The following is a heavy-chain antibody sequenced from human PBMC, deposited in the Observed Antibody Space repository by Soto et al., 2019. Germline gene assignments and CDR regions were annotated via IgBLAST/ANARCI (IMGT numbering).Heavy chain of an antibody. D-gene: IGHD4-4*01. CDR3: ARVASDYINSVDN. CDR1: GFNFNAYA. J-gene: IGHJ4*02. CDR2: IGGSGGNR. V-gene: IGHV3-23*01. Sequence: EVQLLESGGGLVQPGGSLRLSCAASGFNFNAYAMTWVRQAPGKGLEWVSAIGGSGGNRYYADSVRGRFTISRDNSKDTVDLQMNSLRVEDTAVYYCARVASDYINSVDNWGQGILVTVSS.